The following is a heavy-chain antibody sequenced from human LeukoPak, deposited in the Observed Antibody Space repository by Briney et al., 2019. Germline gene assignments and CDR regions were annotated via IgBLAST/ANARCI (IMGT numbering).Heavy chain of an antibody. CDR3: ARAISDSTGYYAYYFDS. J-gene: IGHJ4*02. CDR2: INPSGGST. V-gene: IGHV1-46*01. CDR1: GYTFTSYY. D-gene: IGHD3-22*01. Sequence: GASVKVSCKASGYTFTSYYIHWVRQAPGQGLEWMGLINPSGGSTNYAQKFQGRVTITRDNSISTAYMELNSLTSEDTAVYYCARAISDSTGYYAYYFDSWGQGTLVTVSS.